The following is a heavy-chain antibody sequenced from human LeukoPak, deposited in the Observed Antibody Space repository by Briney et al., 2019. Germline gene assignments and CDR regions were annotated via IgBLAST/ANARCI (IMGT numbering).Heavy chain of an antibody. D-gene: IGHD3-10*01. CDR2: MNPNSGNA. Sequence: GASVKVSCKASGYTFTGYYMHWVRQAPGQGLEWMGWMNPNSGNAGYAQRFQGRVTMTRNNSISTAYMELTSLGSEDTAVYYCGRPLQRGSWTQRALDYWGQGTLVTVSS. V-gene: IGHV1-8*02. CDR1: GYTFTGYY. CDR3: GRPLQRGSWTQRALDY. J-gene: IGHJ4*02.